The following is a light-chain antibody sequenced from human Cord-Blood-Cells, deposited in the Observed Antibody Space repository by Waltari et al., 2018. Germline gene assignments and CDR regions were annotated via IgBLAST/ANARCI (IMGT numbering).Light chain of an antibody. Sequence: QSALTQPRSVSGSPGQSVTISCTGTSSDVGGYNYVSWYQQHPGKAPKLMIYGVSKRPSGVPDRFSGSKSGNTASLPISGLQAEDEADYYCCSYAGSYTYVFGTGTKVTVL. V-gene: IGLV2-11*01. CDR2: GVS. J-gene: IGLJ1*01. CDR3: CSYAGSYTYV. CDR1: SSDVGGYNY.